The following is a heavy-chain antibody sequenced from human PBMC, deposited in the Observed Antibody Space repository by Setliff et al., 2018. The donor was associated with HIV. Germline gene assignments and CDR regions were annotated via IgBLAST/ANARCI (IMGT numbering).Heavy chain of an antibody. CDR3: ARDAGGSVGNYYFDY. D-gene: IGHD2-15*01. Sequence: SSETLSLTCTVSGGSITSGSYYWSWIRQPAGKGLEWIGHIYTSGSTNYNPSLKSRVIMSVDTSKKQFYLKLSSVTAVDTAVYYCARDAGGSVGNYYFDYWGQGTLVTVSS. CDR2: IYTSGST. CDR1: GGSITSGSYY. V-gene: IGHV4-61*09. J-gene: IGHJ4*02.